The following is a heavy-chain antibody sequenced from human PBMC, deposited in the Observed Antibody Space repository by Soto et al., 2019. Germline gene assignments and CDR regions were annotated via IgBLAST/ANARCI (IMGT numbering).Heavy chain of an antibody. CDR3: AREPPPGVTTVAYYYYGMDV. D-gene: IGHD4-17*01. CDR1: GFTFSSYS. J-gene: IGHJ6*02. Sequence: EVQLVESGGGLVKPGGSLRLSCAASGFTFSSYSMNWVRQAPGKGLEWVSSISGSSSYIYYADSVKGRFTISRDNAKNSLYLQMNSLTAEDTAVYYCAREPPPGVTTVAYYYYGMDVWGQGTTVTVSS. V-gene: IGHV3-21*01. CDR2: ISGSSSYI.